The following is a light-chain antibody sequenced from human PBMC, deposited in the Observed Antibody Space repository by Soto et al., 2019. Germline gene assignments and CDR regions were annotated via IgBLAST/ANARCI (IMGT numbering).Light chain of an antibody. Sequence: QSALTQPASVSGSPGQSITISCTGTSSDVGGYNYVSWYQQYPGKAPKLMIYEVSNRPSGFSHRFSGSKSGNTASLTISGLQAEDEADYYCSSYTSSSTLGFGGGTKLTVL. CDR2: EVS. J-gene: IGLJ2*01. CDR1: SSDVGGYNY. V-gene: IGLV2-14*01. CDR3: SSYTSSSTLG.